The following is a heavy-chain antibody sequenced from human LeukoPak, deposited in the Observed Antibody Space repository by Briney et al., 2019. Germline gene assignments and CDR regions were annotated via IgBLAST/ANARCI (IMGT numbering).Heavy chain of an antibody. J-gene: IGHJ3*02. D-gene: IGHD3-22*01. Sequence: SETLSLTCTVSGYSISSGYYWGWIRQPPGKGLEWIGSIYHSGSTYYNPSLKSRVTISVDTSKNQFSLKLSSVTAADTAVYYCARYPYYYDSSGYDAFDIWGQGTMVTVSS. CDR1: GYSISSGYY. V-gene: IGHV4-38-2*02. CDR3: ARYPYYYDSSGYDAFDI. CDR2: IYHSGST.